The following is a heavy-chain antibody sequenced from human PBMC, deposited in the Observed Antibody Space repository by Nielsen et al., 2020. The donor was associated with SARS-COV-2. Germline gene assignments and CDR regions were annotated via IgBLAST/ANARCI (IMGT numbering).Heavy chain of an antibody. CDR3: ARGRTLVDCSGGSCPFDP. V-gene: IGHV1-2*04. D-gene: IGHD2-15*01. CDR2: INPNSGGT. Sequence: ASVKVSCKASGYTFINLYMHWVRQAPGQGLEWMGWINPNSGGTNYAQKFQGWVTMTRDTSISTAYMELSRLRSDDTAVYYCARGRTLVDCSGGSCPFDPWGQGTLVTVSS. J-gene: IGHJ5*02. CDR1: GYTFINLY.